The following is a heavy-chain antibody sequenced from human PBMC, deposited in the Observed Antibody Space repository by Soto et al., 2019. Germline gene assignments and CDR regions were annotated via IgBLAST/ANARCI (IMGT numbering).Heavy chain of an antibody. D-gene: IGHD4-4*01. CDR3: ARDSGNYAFFDY. V-gene: IGHV1-46*01. CDR1: GYTFTSYY. Sequence: ASVKVSCKASGYTFTSYYMHWVRQAPGQGLEWMGRINPSGGSTSYAQKFQGRVTMTRDTSTSTVYMELSSLRSEDMAVYYCARDSGNYAFFDYWGQGTLVTVSS. CDR2: INPSGGST. J-gene: IGHJ4*02.